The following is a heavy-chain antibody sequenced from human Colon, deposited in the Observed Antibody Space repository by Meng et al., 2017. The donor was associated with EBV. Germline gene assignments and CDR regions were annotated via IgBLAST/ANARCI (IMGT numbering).Heavy chain of an antibody. V-gene: IGHV4-4*02. J-gene: IGHJ4*02. Sequence: QVQLRESGRELVKVSETLSLTFAVSGGSIISVYWRPWVRQSPGKGLEWSGEIYHSGSTNYNPSLKSRVTISVDKSKNQFSLKLTSVTAADTAVYYCARGGYYSFDYWGQRTLVTVSS. CDR1: GGSIISVYW. CDR2: IYHSGST. CDR3: ARGGYYSFDY. D-gene: IGHD5-18*01.